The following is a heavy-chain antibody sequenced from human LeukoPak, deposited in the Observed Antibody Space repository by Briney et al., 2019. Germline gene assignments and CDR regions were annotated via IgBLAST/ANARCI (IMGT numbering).Heavy chain of an antibody. D-gene: IGHD3-16*02. CDR2: IITIFGTP. Sequence: ASVKVSCKASGGTFSNYAISWVRQAPGQGLEWMGGIITIFGTPTYAQKFQGRVTITADESTSTAYMELRSLRSDDTAVYYCARRAGILGDYVWGSYRVDYFDYWGQGALVTVSS. CDR3: ARRAGILGDYVWGSYRVDYFDY. CDR1: GGTFSNYA. J-gene: IGHJ4*02. V-gene: IGHV1-69*13.